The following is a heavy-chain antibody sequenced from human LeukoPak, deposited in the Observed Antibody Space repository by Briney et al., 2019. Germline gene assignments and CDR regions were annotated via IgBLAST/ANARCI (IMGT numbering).Heavy chain of an antibody. CDR2: INPNSGGT. CDR3: ARDKPVFGVVMRYYGMDV. Sequence: ASVKVSCKASGYTFTGYYMHWVRQAPGQGLEWMGWINPNSGGTNYAQKFQGWVTMTRDTSISTAYMELSRLRSDDTAVYYCARDKPVFGVVMRYYGMDVWGQGTTVTVSS. V-gene: IGHV1-2*04. D-gene: IGHD3-3*01. J-gene: IGHJ6*02. CDR1: GYTFTGYY.